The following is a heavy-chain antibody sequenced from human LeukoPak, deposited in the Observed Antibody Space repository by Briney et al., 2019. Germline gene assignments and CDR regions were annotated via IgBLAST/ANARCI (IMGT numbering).Heavy chain of an antibody. CDR3: AYSTVVTRGYY. CDR1: GGSFSGYY. D-gene: IGHD4-23*01. Sequence: PSETLSLTCAAYGGSFSGYYWGWIRQPPGKGLEWIGEINHSGSTNYNPSLKSRVTISVDTSKNQFSLKLSSVTAADTAVYYCAYSTVVTRGYYWGQGTLVTVSS. CDR2: INHSGST. V-gene: IGHV4-34*01. J-gene: IGHJ4*02.